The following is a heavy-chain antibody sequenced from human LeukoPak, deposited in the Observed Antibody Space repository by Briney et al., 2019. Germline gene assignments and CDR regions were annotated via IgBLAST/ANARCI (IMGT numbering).Heavy chain of an antibody. Sequence: SETLSLTCTVSGGSISSGGYYWSWIRQPPGKGLEWIGYIYHSGSTYYNPSPKSRVTISVDRSKNQFSLKLSSVTAADTAVYYCARDTIAAATFSMNYYYYMDVWGKGTTVTVSS. CDR1: GGSISSGGYY. CDR3: ARDTIAAATFSMNYYYYMDV. D-gene: IGHD6-13*01. V-gene: IGHV4-30-2*01. J-gene: IGHJ6*03. CDR2: IYHSGST.